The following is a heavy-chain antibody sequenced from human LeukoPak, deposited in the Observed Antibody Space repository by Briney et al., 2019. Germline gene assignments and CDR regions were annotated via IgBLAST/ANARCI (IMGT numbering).Heavy chain of an antibody. D-gene: IGHD3-9*01. J-gene: IGHJ3*02. CDR1: GGSISTTSFY. CDR2: MYYSGST. CDR3: AKGLRYLSFNDAFDI. V-gene: IGHV4-39*01. Sequence: SETLSLTCSVSGGSISTTSFYWGWIRQPPGKGLEWIGSMYYSGSTYYNPSLKSRVTISVDTSKNQFSLRLSSVTAADTAVYFCAKGLRYLSFNDAFDIWGQGTMVTVSS.